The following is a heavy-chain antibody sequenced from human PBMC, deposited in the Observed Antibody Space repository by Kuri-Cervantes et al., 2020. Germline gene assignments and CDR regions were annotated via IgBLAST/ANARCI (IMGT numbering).Heavy chain of an antibody. V-gene: IGHV1-8*01. Sequence: ASVTVSCKASGYTFTSYDINWVRQATGQGLEWMGWMNPNSGNTGNAQKFQCRVTMTRNTSISTAYMELSSLRSEDTAVYYCARSYSTAIAKWVIYDYGMDVWGQGTMVTGSS. J-gene: IGHJ6*02. CDR3: ARSYSTAIAKWVIYDYGMDV. CDR1: GYTFTSYD. D-gene: IGHD5-18*01. CDR2: MNPNSGNT.